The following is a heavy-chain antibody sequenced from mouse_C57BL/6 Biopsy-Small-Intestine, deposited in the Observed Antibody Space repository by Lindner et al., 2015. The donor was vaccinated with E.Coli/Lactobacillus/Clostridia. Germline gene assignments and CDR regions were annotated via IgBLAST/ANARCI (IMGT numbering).Heavy chain of an antibody. CDR2: INTGNGNP. J-gene: IGHJ4*01. D-gene: IGHD2-1*01. CDR3: VRGDIVGEWELLRDY. CDR1: GYIFSNYA. V-gene: IGHV1-84*02. Sequence: SVKVSCKASGYIFSNYALHWVRQAPGQSLEWIGWINTGNGNPKYSEKFQGRVTITRDTSATTGYMDLSSLRSEDTALYYCVRGDIVGEWELLRDYWGQGTLVTVSS.